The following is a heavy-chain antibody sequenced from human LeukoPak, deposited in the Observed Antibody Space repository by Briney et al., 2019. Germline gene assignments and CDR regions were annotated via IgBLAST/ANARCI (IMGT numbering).Heavy chain of an antibody. CDR1: GFTFDDYA. Sequence: GGSLRLSCAASGFTFDDYAMHWVRQAPGKGLEWVSGISWNSGSIGYADSVKGRFTISRDNAKNSLYLQMNSLRAEDTALYYCAKAGEVATNALYYFDYWGQGTLVTVSS. CDR2: ISWNSGSI. V-gene: IGHV3-9*01. D-gene: IGHD5-12*01. CDR3: AKAGEVATNALYYFDY. J-gene: IGHJ4*02.